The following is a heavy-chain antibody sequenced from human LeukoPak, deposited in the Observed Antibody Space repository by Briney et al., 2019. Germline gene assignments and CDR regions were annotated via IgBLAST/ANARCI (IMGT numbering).Heavy chain of an antibody. CDR1: GGSISSYY. CDR2: IYYSGST. D-gene: IGHD3-3*01. V-gene: IGHV4-59*08. J-gene: IGHJ5*02. Sequence: SETLPLTCTVSGGSISSYYWSWIRQPPGKGLEWIGYIYYSGSTNYNPSLKSRVTISVDTSKNQFSLKLSSVTAADTAVYYCAGTYYDFWSAPVNWFDPWGQGTLVTVSS. CDR3: AGTYYDFWSAPVNWFDP.